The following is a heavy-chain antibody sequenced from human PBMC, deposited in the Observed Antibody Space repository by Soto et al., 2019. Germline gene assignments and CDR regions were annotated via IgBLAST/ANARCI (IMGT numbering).Heavy chain of an antibody. CDR3: ARDRLDGGMDV. CDR2: IYYSGST. J-gene: IGHJ6*02. Sequence: SETLSLTCTVSGGSISSGGYYWSWIRQHPGKGLEWIGYIYYSGSTYYNPSLKRRVTISVDTSKDQFSLKLSSVTAADTAVYYCARDRLDGGMDVWGQGTTVTVSS. CDR1: GGSISSGGYY. D-gene: IGHD6-19*01. V-gene: IGHV4-31*03.